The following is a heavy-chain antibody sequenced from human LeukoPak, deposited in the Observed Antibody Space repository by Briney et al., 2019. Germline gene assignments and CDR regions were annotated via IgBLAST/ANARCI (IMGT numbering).Heavy chain of an antibody. J-gene: IGHJ4*02. Sequence: ASVKVSCKASGYTFTSYGISWVRQAPGQGLEWMGWISAYNGNTNYEQKLQGRVTMTTDTSTSTAYMELRSLRSDDTAVYYCARVATDYYGSGIYSGFEYWGQGTLVTVSS. V-gene: IGHV1-18*01. CDR1: GYTFTSYG. CDR3: ARVATDYYGSGIYSGFEY. D-gene: IGHD3-10*01. CDR2: ISAYNGNT.